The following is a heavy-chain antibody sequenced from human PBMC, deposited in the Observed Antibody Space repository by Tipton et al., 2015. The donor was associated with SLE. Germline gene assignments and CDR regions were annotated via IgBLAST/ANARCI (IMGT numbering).Heavy chain of an antibody. V-gene: IGHV3-30*02. CDR3: AKDRRGVSCFDY. CDR2: IRYDGSNK. Sequence: SLRLSCAASGFTFSSYSMNWVRQAPGKGLEWVAFIRYDGSNKYYADSVKGRFTISRDNSKNTLYLQMNSLRAEDTAVYYCAKDRRGVSCFDYWGQGTLVTVSS. D-gene: IGHD3-16*01. J-gene: IGHJ4*02. CDR1: GFTFSSYS.